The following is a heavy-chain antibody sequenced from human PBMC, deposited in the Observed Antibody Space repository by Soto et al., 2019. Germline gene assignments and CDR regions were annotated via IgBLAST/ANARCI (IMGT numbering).Heavy chain of an antibody. Sequence: QMQLVQSGAEVRKPGASVTVSCRSSGDSFNDYYIHWVRQAPGQGFEWMGWINPNGGVTKYAQKFQGGVSMTRDTSIRTVYMQLSRLRSDDTAVYYCARESGGATATLDYYYFYMDVWGTGTTVTVSS. J-gene: IGHJ6*03. CDR3: ARESGGATATLDYYYFYMDV. CDR1: GDSFNDYY. CDR2: INPNGGVT. D-gene: IGHD5-12*01. V-gene: IGHV1-2*02.